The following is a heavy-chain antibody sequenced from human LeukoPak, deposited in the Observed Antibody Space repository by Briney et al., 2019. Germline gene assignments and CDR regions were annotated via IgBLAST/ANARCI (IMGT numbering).Heavy chain of an antibody. V-gene: IGHV1-18*01. J-gene: IGHJ4*02. CDR3: ARVGYYYGSGSYSY. CDR1: GYTFTSYG. CDR2: ISAYNGNT. D-gene: IGHD3-10*01. Sequence: ASVKVSCKASGYTFTSYGISWVRQAPGQGLEWMGWISAYNGNTNYAQKLQGRVTMATDTSTSTAYMELRSLRSDDTAVYYCARVGYYYGSGSYSYWGQGTLVTVSS.